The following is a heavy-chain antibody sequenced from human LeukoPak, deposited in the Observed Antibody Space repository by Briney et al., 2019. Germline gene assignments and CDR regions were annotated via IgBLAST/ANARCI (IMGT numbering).Heavy chain of an antibody. D-gene: IGHD1-14*01. CDR3: ASTEPPDGY. CDR2: ISHSGST. CDR1: GGSFSAYY. Sequence: SETLSLTCAVYGGSFSAYYWSWIRQAPGKGLEWIGEISHSGSTNYNPSLKSRVSISVDTSKNQVSLRVYSVTAADTAVYYCASTEPPDGYRGQGTLVTVSS. V-gene: IGHV4-34*01. J-gene: IGHJ4*02.